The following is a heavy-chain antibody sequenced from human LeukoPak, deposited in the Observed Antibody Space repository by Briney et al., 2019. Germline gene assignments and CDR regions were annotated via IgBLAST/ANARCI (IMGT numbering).Heavy chain of an antibody. D-gene: IGHD4-17*01. V-gene: IGHV4-34*01. CDR1: GGSFSGYY. CDR2: INHSGST. CDR3: ARGGGTVTR. J-gene: IGHJ4*02. Sequence: SETLSLTCAVYGGSFSGYYWSWIRQPPGKGLEWIGEINHSGSTNYNPSLKSRVTISVDTSKNQFSLKLSSVTAADTAVYYCARGGGTVTRWGQGTLVTVSS.